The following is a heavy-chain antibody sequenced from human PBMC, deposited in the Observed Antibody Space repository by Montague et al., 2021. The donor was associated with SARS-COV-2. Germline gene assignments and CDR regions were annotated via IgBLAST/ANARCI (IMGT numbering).Heavy chain of an antibody. CDR2: IYYSGST. Sequence: SETLSLTCTVSGGSISSYYWSWIRQPPGKGLEWIGYIYYSGSTNYNPSLKSRVTISVDTSKNQFSLKLSSVTAADTAVYYCARGMHYYDSSGYYFDYWGQGTLATVSS. CDR1: GGSISSYY. J-gene: IGHJ4*02. V-gene: IGHV4-59*01. D-gene: IGHD3-22*01. CDR3: ARGMHYYDSSGYYFDY.